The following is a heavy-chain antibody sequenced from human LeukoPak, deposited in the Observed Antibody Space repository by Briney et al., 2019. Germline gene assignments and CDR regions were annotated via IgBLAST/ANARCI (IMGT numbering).Heavy chain of an antibody. D-gene: IGHD3-22*01. Sequence: PSETLSLTCTVSGGSISSYYWGWIRQPPGKGLEWIGSIYYSGSTNYNPSLKSRVTISVDTSKNQFSLKLSSVTAADTAVYYSARQPGDSGYYSFFDYWGQGTLVTVSS. J-gene: IGHJ4*02. CDR1: GGSISSYY. CDR3: ARQPGDSGYYSFFDY. V-gene: IGHV4-59*08. CDR2: IYYSGST.